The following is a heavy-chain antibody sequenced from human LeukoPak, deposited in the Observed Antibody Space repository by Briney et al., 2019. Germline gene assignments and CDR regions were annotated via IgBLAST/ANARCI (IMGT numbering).Heavy chain of an antibody. CDR3: AKDPSPYGGNPGGY. D-gene: IGHD4-23*01. J-gene: IGHJ4*02. V-gene: IGHV3-30*02. CDR2: IRYDGSNK. CDR1: GFTFSSYG. Sequence: GGSLRLSCAASGFTFSSYGMHWVRQAPGEGLEWVAFIRYDGSNKYYADSVKGRFTISRDNSKNTLYLQMNSLRAEDTAVYYCAKDPSPYGGNPGGYWGQGTLVTVSS.